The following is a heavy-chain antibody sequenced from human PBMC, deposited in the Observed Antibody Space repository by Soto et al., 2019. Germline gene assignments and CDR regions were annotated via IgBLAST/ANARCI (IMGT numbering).Heavy chain of an antibody. V-gene: IGHV3-21*01. Sequence: PGGSLRLSCAASGFTFSSYSMNWVRQAPGKGLEWVSSISSSSSYIYYADSVKGRFTISRDNAKNSLYLQMNSLRAEDTAVYYCARNLPGYSSGWYFDYWGQGTLVTVSS. J-gene: IGHJ4*02. CDR2: ISSSSSYI. D-gene: IGHD6-19*01. CDR3: ARNLPGYSSGWYFDY. CDR1: GFTFSSYS.